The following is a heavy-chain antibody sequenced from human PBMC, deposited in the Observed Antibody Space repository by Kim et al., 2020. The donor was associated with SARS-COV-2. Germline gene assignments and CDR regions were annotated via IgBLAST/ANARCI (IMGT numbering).Heavy chain of an antibody. CDR2: ISYDGSNK. V-gene: IGHV3-30*04. CDR3: AREVDDYQNAGDYGMDV. Sequence: GGSLRLSCAASGFTFSSYAMHWVRQAPGKGLEWVAVISYDGSNKYYADSVKGRLTISRDNSKNTLYLQMNSLRAEDTAVYYCAREVDDYQNAGDYGMDVWGQGTTVTVSS. J-gene: IGHJ6*02. CDR1: GFTFSSYA. D-gene: IGHD4-17*01.